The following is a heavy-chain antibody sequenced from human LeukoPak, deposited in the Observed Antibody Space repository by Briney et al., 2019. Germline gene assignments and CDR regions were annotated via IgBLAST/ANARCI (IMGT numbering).Heavy chain of an antibody. V-gene: IGHV3-30*18. CDR2: ISYDGSNK. CDR1: GFTFSSYG. J-gene: IGHJ4*02. Sequence: PGGSLRLSCAASGFTFSSYGTHWVRQAPGKGLEWEAAISYDGSNKYYADYVKGLFTSSRDNSENMLYLQMISLRAEDTAVYDVAKSDGVDGNGYNSDYVDYGFQGTLVTVSS. D-gene: IGHD5-24*01. CDR3: AKSDGVDGNGYNSDYVDY.